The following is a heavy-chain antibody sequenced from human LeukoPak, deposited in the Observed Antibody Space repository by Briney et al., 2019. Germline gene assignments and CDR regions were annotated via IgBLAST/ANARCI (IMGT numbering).Heavy chain of an antibody. D-gene: IGHD5-18*01. Sequence: ASVKVSCKASGYTFINYYMHWVRQAPGQGLEWMGIINPSGGSTSYAQKFQGRVTMTRDTSTSTVYMELSSLRSEDTAVYYCARDHGGRGYSYGWLSLRTDWFDPWGQGTLVTVSS. CDR3: ARDHGGRGYSYGWLSLRTDWFDP. V-gene: IGHV1-46*01. CDR2: INPSGGST. CDR1: GYTFINYY. J-gene: IGHJ5*02.